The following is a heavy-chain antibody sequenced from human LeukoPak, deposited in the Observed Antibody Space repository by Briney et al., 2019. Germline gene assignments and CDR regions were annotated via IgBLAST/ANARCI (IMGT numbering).Heavy chain of an antibody. D-gene: IGHD3-3*01. CDR2: ISWNSGSI. V-gene: IGHV3-9*01. CDR3: ESQRIGATDY. J-gene: IGHJ4*02. Sequence: GGSLRLSFAAPGFPLYDYAMHWVRPAPGKGLEWVSGISWNSGSIGYADSVKGRFTVSRDNAKNSLFLQMNSLRAEDTAVYYCESQRIGATDYWGQGTLVTVSS. CDR1: GFPLYDYA.